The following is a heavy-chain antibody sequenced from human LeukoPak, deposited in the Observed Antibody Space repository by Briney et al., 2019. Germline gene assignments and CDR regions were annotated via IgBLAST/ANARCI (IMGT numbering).Heavy chain of an antibody. CDR2: ISGSGGTT. J-gene: IGHJ4*02. D-gene: IGHD3-10*01. V-gene: IGHV3-23*01. CDR1: GFTFSTYA. CDR3: AKDRPYGTGTPGDY. Sequence: GGSLRLSCAASGFTFSTYAMSWVSQAPGKGLDWVSAISGSGGTTHYADSVKGRFTISRDNSMNTLYLQMNSLRAEDTAVYYCAKDRPYGTGTPGDYWGQGTLVTVSS.